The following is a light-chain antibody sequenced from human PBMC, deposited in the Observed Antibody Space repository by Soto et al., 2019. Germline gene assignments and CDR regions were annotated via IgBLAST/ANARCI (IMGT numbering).Light chain of an antibody. CDR2: EVT. CDR3: SSFASSNTGV. Sequence: QSALTQPPSASGFPGQSVTISCTGTSSDVGAYNYVSWYQQHAGKAPKLVIYEVTKRPSGVPDRFSGSKSANTASLTVSGLQAEDEADYYCSSFASSNTGVFGGGTKLTVL. V-gene: IGLV2-8*01. CDR1: SSDVGAYNY. J-gene: IGLJ3*02.